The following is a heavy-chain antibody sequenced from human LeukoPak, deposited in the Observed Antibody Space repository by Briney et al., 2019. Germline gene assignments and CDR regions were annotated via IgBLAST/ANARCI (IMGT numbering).Heavy chain of an antibody. J-gene: IGHJ4*02. CDR2: IWYDGSNK. D-gene: IGHD1-14*01. Sequence: GGSLRLSCAASGFTFSSYGMHRVRQAPGKGLEWVAVIWYDGSNKYYADSVKGRFTISRDNSKNTLYLQMNSLRAEDTAVYYCARDGTGLNHHYYFDYWGQGTLVTVSS. V-gene: IGHV3-33*01. CDR3: ARDGTGLNHHYYFDY. CDR1: GFTFSSYG.